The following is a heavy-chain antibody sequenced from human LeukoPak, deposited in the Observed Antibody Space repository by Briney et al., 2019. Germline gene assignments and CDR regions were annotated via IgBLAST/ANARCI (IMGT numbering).Heavy chain of an antibody. CDR1: GFTFSDYY. J-gene: IGHJ6*02. Sequence: GGSLRLSCAASGFTFSDYYMSWIRQAPGKGLEWVSYISSSGSTIYYADSVKGRFTISRDNAKNSLYLQMNSLRAEDTAVYYCARDMYSSRWYLGLYYYYGMDVWGQGTTVTVSS. CDR3: ARDMYSSRWYLGLYYYYGMDV. V-gene: IGHV3-11*01. CDR2: ISSSGSTI. D-gene: IGHD6-13*01.